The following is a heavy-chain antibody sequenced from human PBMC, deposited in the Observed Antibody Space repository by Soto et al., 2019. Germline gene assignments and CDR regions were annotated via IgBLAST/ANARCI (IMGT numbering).Heavy chain of an antibody. J-gene: IGHJ6*02. Sequence: SETMSLTCTVWGGSISSYYWSWIRQPAGKGREWIGRIYTSGGTNYNPSLKSRVTMSVDTSKSKCSLKLSSVTAADTAVYYCARDVAAARGGMDVWGRGTRVA. CDR3: ARDVAAARGGMDV. D-gene: IGHD6-13*01. CDR1: GGSISSYY. CDR2: IYTSGGT. V-gene: IGHV4-4*07.